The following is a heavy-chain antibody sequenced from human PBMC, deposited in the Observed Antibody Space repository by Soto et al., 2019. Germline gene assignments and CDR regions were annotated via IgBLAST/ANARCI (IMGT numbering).Heavy chain of an antibody. D-gene: IGHD5-12*01. CDR2: ISGST. CDR3: AKKMADGYNCDY. Sequence: GGSLRLSCAASGFTFSSYDMSWVRQAPGKGLEWLSTISGSTYYAASVQGRFTIYRDNSHNKLYLQMNSLRAEDTALCYCAKKMADGYNCDYWGQGP. CDR1: GFTFSSYD. V-gene: IGHV3-23*01. J-gene: IGHJ4*02.